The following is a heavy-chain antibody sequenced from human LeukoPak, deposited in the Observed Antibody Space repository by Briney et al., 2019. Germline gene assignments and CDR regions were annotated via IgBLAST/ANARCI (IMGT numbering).Heavy chain of an antibody. Sequence: PGGSLRLSCAASGFTFSSYNMNWVRQAPGKGLEWVSSISSSSSYIYYGDSVKGRFTISRDNAKNSLYLQMNSLRAEDTAVYYCARDHYDILTGYYGSFDYWGQGTLVTVSS. CDR2: ISSSSSYI. V-gene: IGHV3-21*01. D-gene: IGHD3-9*01. CDR1: GFTFSSYN. CDR3: ARDHYDILTGYYGSFDY. J-gene: IGHJ4*02.